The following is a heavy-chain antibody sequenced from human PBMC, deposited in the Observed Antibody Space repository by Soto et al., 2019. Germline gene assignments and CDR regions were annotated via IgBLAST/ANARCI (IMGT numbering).Heavy chain of an antibody. D-gene: IGHD3-22*01. CDR2: ISGSGGRV. J-gene: IGHJ6*02. CDR3: AKDSGTTMIVYYYYGMDV. Sequence: GGSLRLSCAASGFTFSTDAMSWVRQAPGKGLEWVSAISGSGGRVYYADSVKGRFTISRDNSKNKLYLQMNSRRAEEKAVYYCAKDSGTTMIVYYYYGMDVWGQGTTVTVSS. CDR1: GFTFSTDA. V-gene: IGHV3-23*01.